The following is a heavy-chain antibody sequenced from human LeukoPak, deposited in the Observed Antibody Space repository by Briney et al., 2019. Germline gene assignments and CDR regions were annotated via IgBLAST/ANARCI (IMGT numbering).Heavy chain of an antibody. J-gene: IGHJ3*02. Sequence: ASVKVSCNASGYTFTSYGISWERQAPGQGLEWMGWISAYNANPNYAQKLQGRVTMTTDTSTSTAYMELRSLRSDDTAVYYCARDRLWGEADAFDIWGQGTMVTVSS. D-gene: IGHD3-16*01. V-gene: IGHV1-18*01. CDR2: ISAYNANP. CDR3: ARDRLWGEADAFDI. CDR1: GYTFTSYG.